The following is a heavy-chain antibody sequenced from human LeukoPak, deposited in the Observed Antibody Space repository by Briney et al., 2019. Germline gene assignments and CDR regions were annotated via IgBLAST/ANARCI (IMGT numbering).Heavy chain of an antibody. V-gene: IGHV3-11*01. CDR3: ARSPTVTQTFDY. CDR2: ISRSGSTI. CDR1: GFTFSDYY. J-gene: IGHJ4*02. Sequence: PGGSLRLSCAASGFTFSDYYMSWIRQAPGKGLEWVSYISRSGSTIYYADSVRGRFTISRDNAKNSLYLQMNSLRAEDTAVYYCARSPTVTQTFDYWGQGTLVTVSS. D-gene: IGHD4-17*01.